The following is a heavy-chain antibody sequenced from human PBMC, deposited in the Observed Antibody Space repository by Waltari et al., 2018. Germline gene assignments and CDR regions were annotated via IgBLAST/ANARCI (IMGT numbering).Heavy chain of an antibody. V-gene: IGHV3-30-3*01. D-gene: IGHD4-17*01. J-gene: IGHJ4*02. CDR2: ISYDGSNK. CDR1: GFTFSSYA. Sequence: QVQLVESGGGVVQPGRSLRLSCAASGFTFSSYAMHWVRQAPGKGLGWVAVISYDGSNKYSADSVKGRFTISRDNSKNTLYLQMNSLRAEDTAVYYCASDYGDLKAYWGQGTLVIVSS. CDR3: ASDYGDLKAY.